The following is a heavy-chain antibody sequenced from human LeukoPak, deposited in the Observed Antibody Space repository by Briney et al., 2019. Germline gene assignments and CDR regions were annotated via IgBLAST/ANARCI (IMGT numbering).Heavy chain of an antibody. CDR1: AGSISTGRYY. J-gene: IGHJ5*02. V-gene: IGHV4-39*01. CDR3: ARRREGLGTTGTTEGIWFDP. Sequence: KPSETLSLTCTVSAGSISTGRYYWGWIRQPRGKGLERIVSIFYSGSTYYNPSLKSRVTISVDTSKNQFSLKLSSVTAADTAVYYCARRREGLGTTGTTEGIWFDPWGQGTLVTVSS. D-gene: IGHD1-1*01. CDR2: IFYSGST.